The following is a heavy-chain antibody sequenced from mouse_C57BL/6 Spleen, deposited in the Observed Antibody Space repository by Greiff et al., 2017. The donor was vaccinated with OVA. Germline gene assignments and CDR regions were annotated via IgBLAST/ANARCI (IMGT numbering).Heavy chain of an antibody. CDR2: IDPNSGGT. CDR3: VTGTIAY. CDR1: GYTFTSYW. D-gene: IGHD4-1*01. J-gene: IGHJ3*01. V-gene: IGHV1-72*01. Sequence: QQSCKASGYTFTSYWMHWVKQRPGRGLEWIGRIDPNSGGTKYNEKFKSKATLTVDKPSSTAYMQLSSLTSEDSAVYYCVTGTIAYWGQGTLVTVSA.